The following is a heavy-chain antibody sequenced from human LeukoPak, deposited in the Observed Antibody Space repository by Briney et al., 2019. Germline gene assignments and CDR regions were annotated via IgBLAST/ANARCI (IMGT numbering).Heavy chain of an antibody. D-gene: IGHD1-26*01. Sequence: GESLKISCKASGYSFTGYWIAWVRQIPGKGLEWMGIIDPSDSDTTYSPSFQGQVTISVDKSFSTAYLQWSSLKDSDTAMYYCARPHRVGATVFDYWGQGTLVTVSS. CDR2: IDPSDSDT. J-gene: IGHJ4*02. CDR1: GYSFTGYW. V-gene: IGHV5-51*01. CDR3: ARPHRVGATVFDY.